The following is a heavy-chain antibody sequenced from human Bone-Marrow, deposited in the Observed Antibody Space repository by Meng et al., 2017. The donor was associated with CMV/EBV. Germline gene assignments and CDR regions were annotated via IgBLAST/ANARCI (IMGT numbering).Heavy chain of an antibody. CDR1: GFTFSDYY. CDR3: ARVRPDAVGATTLFDY. V-gene: IGHV3-11*01. D-gene: IGHD1-26*01. J-gene: IGHJ4*02. Sequence: GESLKISCAASGFTFSDYYMSWIRQAPGKGLEWVSYISSSSSVLDYADSVKGRSTITRDNAKNSLYLQMNGLRAEDTAVYYRARVRPDAVGATTLFDYWGQGTLVTAS. CDR2: ISSSSSVL.